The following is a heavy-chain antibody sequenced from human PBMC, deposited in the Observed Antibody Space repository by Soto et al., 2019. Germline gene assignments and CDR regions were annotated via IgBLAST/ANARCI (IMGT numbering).Heavy chain of an antibody. CDR3: ARDSVGTGWFDP. CDR2: INASGRP. J-gene: IGHJ5*02. D-gene: IGHD3-10*01. CDR1: GGSFSSHY. Sequence: QVQLQESGPGLVKPSETLSLTCSVYGGSFSSHYWSWIRQPPGKRLEWIGEINASGRPTYNPSLTSRITISVDTSKNQFSLNLTSVTAADTAVYYCARDSVGTGWFDPWGQGTLVTVSS. V-gene: IGHV4-34*10.